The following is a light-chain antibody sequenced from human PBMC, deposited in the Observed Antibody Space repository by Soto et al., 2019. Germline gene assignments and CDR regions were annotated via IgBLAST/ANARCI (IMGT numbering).Light chain of an antibody. CDR2: KVS. J-gene: IGKJ4*01. Sequence: DVQMTQPPSTLPASVGGSVNMTCRTSQNIGSWVAWSQQQPGKGPKFLINKVSNLESGIPSRISGSGSGTDFTLTISNLQHEDFATYYCQQSYSPPLTFGGGTKV. CDR3: QQSYSPPLT. V-gene: IGKV1-5*03. CDR1: QNIGSW.